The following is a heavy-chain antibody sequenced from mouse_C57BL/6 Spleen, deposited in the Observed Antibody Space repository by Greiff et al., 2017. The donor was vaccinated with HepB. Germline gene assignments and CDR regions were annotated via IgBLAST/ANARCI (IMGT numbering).Heavy chain of an antibody. J-gene: IGHJ2*01. CDR2: INPNNGGT. V-gene: IGHV1-26*01. Sequence: VQLQQSGPELVKPGASVKISCKASGYTFTDYYMNWVKQSHGKSLEWIGDINPNNGGTSYNQKFKGKATLTVDKSSSTAYMELRSLTSEDSAVYYCAREHWDDYWGQGTTLTVSS. CDR1: GYTFTDYY. CDR3: AREHWDDY. D-gene: IGHD4-1*01.